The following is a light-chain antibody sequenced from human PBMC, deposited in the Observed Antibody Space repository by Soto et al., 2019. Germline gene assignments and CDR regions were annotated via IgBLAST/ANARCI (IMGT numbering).Light chain of an antibody. CDR1: SSDVGGYNY. CDR3: SSYTSSSTPHYV. J-gene: IGLJ1*01. Sequence: VLTQPASVSGSPGQSITISCTGTSSDVGGYNYVSWYQQHPGKAPKLMIYEVSNRPSGVSNRFSGSESGNTASLTISGLQAEDDADYYCSSYTSSSTPHYVFGTGTKVTVL. V-gene: IGLV2-14*01. CDR2: EVS.